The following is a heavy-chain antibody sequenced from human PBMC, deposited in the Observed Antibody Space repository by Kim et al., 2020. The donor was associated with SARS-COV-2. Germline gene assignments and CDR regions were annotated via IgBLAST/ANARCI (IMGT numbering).Heavy chain of an antibody. CDR3: ARAETRITIFGVVIILAFDI. D-gene: IGHD3-3*01. CDR2: IYYSGST. J-gene: IGHJ3*02. Sequence: WIGYIYYSGSTYYNPSLKSRVTISVDTSKNQFSLKRGSVTAADTAVYYCARAETRITIFGVVIILAFDIWGQGTMVTVSS. V-gene: IGHV4-31*02.